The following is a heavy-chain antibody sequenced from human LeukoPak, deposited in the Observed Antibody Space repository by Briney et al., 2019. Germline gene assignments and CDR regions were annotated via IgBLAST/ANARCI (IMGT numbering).Heavy chain of an antibody. CDR1: GGSFSGYY. J-gene: IGHJ4*02. Sequence: SETLSLTCAVYGGSFSGYYWSWIRQPPGKGLEWIGEINHSGSTNYNPSLKSRVTISVDTSKNQFSLKLSSVTAADTAVYYCARSDPLLSEGNDAFPYYFDYWGQGTLVTVSS. CDR2: INHSGST. V-gene: IGHV4-34*01. CDR3: ARSDPLLSEGNDAFPYYFDY. D-gene: IGHD1-1*01.